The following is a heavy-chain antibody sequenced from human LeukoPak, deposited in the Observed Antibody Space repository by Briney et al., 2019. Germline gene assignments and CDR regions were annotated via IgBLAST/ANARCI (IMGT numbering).Heavy chain of an antibody. CDR1: GFTFSSYA. J-gene: IGHJ6*02. Sequence: GGSLRLSCEASGFTFSSYAIRWVRQAPGTGLEWVSSIPDSGGATYHADSVRGRFSISRDSSKNTVYLQMNSLRDEDTAVYYCARARPWDSSRSYYFGMDVWGHGTTVTVSS. CDR2: IPDSGGAT. V-gene: IGHV3-23*01. D-gene: IGHD3-22*01. CDR3: ARARPWDSSRSYYFGMDV.